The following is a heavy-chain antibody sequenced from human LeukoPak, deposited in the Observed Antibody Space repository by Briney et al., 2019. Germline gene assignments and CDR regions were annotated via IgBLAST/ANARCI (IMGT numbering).Heavy chain of an antibody. CDR1: GYTFTDYY. D-gene: IGHD2-15*01. J-gene: IGHJ4*02. V-gene: IGHV1-2*02. Sequence: ASVKVSCKGSGYTFTDYYLHWVRQAPGQGLEWVGYINPRDGGTSSPPNFRGRVTMTTDASSSTVYMELGRLTSDDTAIYYCAREGNGLLSKDLDYWGQGTLVTVSS. CDR3: AREGNGLLSKDLDY. CDR2: INPRDGGT.